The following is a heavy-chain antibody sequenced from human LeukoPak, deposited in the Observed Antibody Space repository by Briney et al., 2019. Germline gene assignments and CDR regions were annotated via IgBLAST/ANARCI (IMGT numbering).Heavy chain of an antibody. V-gene: IGHV4-38-2*02. CDR2: IYHSGST. CDR3: ARVPAVATTWFDP. J-gene: IGHJ5*02. Sequence: PSETLSLTCTVSGGSISNGDYWGWIRQPPGKGLEYIGNIYHSGSTDYNPSLKSRVTISVDTSKNQFSLKLASVTAADTAVYYCARVPAVATTWFDPWGQGTLVTVSS. D-gene: IGHD6-19*01. CDR1: GGSISNGDY.